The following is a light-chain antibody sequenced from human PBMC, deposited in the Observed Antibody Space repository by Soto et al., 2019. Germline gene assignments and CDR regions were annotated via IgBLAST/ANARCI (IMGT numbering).Light chain of an antibody. Sequence: ENVLTQSLATLSLSPGERATLSCRASQTVGSSFVAWYQQKRGQAPRLLIYGASNRATGIPDRFSGSGSGADFTLTINRLEPEDFAVYYCQQFETFGGGTKVEIK. V-gene: IGKV3-20*01. CDR1: QTVGSSF. J-gene: IGKJ4*01. CDR3: QQFET. CDR2: GAS.